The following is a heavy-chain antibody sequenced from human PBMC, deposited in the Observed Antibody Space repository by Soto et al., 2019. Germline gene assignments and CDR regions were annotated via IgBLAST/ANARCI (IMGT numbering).Heavy chain of an antibody. CDR3: AKEQWFGELLSRNWFDP. J-gene: IGHJ5*02. V-gene: IGHV3-23*01. CDR2: ISGSGGST. Sequence: GGSLRLSCAASGFSFGSYAMSWVRQAPGKGLEWVSGISGSGGSTSYADSVKGRFTISRDNSNNTLYLQMNSLRAEDTAVYYCAKEQWFGELLSRNWFDPWGQGT. D-gene: IGHD3-10*01. CDR1: GFSFGSYA.